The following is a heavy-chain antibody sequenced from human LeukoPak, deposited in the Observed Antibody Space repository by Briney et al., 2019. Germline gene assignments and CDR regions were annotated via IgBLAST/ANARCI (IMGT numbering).Heavy chain of an antibody. D-gene: IGHD3-16*02. V-gene: IGHV3-20*04. J-gene: IGHJ4*02. Sequence: GGSLRLSCAASGFKFDDYGMNWVRQAPGKGLEWVSGINWNGGSTGYADSVKGRFTISRDNAKNSLYLQMNSLRAEDTAVYYCARVTGTSTFGGVIPPDYWGQGTLVTVSS. CDR3: ARVTGTSTFGGVIPPDY. CDR1: GFKFDDYG. CDR2: INWNGGST.